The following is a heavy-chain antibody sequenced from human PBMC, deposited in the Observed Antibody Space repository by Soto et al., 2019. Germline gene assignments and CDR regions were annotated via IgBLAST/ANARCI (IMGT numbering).Heavy chain of an antibody. CDR2: IIPILGIA. CDR1: GGTFSSYT. Sequence: QVQLVQSGAEVKKPGSSVKVSCKASGGTFSSYTISWVRQAPGQGLEWMGRIIPILGIANYAQKFQGRVTITADKSTSTAYMELSSLRSEDTAVYYCARGRGCSSTSCRYYYYGMDVWGQGTTVTASS. J-gene: IGHJ6*02. D-gene: IGHD2-2*01. V-gene: IGHV1-69*02. CDR3: ARGRGCSSTSCRYYYYGMDV.